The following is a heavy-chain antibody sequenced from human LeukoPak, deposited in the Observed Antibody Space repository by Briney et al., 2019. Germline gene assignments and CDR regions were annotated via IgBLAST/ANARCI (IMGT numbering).Heavy chain of an antibody. D-gene: IGHD6-13*01. V-gene: IGHV1-46*01. CDR1: GYTFTSYG. J-gene: IGHJ4*02. Sequence: ASVKVSRKASGYTFTSYGISWVRQAPGQGLEWMGIINPSGGSTSYAQKFQGRVTMTRDTSTSTVYMELSSLRSEDTAVYYCARAKTGIAAAGVDYWGQGTLVTVSS. CDR2: INPSGGST. CDR3: ARAKTGIAAAGVDY.